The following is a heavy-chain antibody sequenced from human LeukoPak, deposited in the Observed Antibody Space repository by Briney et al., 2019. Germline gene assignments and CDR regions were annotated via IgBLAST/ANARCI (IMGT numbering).Heavy chain of an antibody. CDR2: INHSGST. V-gene: IGHV4-34*01. J-gene: IGHJ5*02. D-gene: IGHD6-13*01. Sequence: SETLSLTCAVYGGSFSGYYWSWTRQPPGKGLEWIGEINHSGSTNYNPSLKSRVTISVDTSKNQFSLKLSSVTAADTAVYYCARRRSSSWFSGGRYNWFDPWGQGTLVTVSS. CDR1: GGSFSGYY. CDR3: ARRRSSSWFSGGRYNWFDP.